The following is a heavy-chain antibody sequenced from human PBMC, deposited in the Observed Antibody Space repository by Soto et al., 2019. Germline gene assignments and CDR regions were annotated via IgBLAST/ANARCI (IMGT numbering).Heavy chain of an antibody. CDR1: GFTVSNYA. D-gene: IGHD2-2*01. CDR2: ISGSGGSS. J-gene: IGHJ4*02. Sequence: GVLRLSCETSGFTVSNYAMSWVRQAPGKGLEWVSGISGSGGSSYYADSVKGRFTISRDNSKNTLNLQMDSLRAEDTAVYYCAKKSTDSSGYSDYWGQGTVVTVSS. V-gene: IGHV3-23*01. CDR3: AKKSTDSSGYSDY.